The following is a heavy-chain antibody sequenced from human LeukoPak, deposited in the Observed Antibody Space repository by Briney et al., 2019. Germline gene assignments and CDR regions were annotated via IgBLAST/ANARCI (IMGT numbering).Heavy chain of an antibody. D-gene: IGHD5-12*01. CDR1: GGSISSGGYY. V-gene: IGHV4-31*03. CDR3: ARGGSYSGYDDPSWFDP. CDR2: IYYSGST. J-gene: IGHJ5*02. Sequence: SQTLSLTCTVSGGSISSGGYYWSWIRQHPGKGLEWIGYIYYSGSTYYNPSLKSRVTISVDTSENQFSLKLSSVTAADTAVYYCARGGSYSGYDDPSWFDPWGQGTLVTVSS.